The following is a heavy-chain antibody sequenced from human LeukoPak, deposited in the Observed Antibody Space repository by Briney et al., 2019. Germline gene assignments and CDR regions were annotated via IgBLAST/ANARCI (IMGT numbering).Heavy chain of an antibody. D-gene: IGHD6-19*01. J-gene: IGHJ4*02. CDR2: ISYAGNNK. V-gene: IGHV3-30-3*01. CDR1: GFTFSSYA. CDR3: ALHGSGWYSTGRRRLDY. Sequence: GGSLRLSCAASGFTFSSYAMHWDRQAPGKGLEWVAVISYAGNNKYYADSVKGRFTISRDNSKNTLYLQMNSLRAEDTAVYYCALHGSGWYSTGRRRLDYWGQGTLVTVSS.